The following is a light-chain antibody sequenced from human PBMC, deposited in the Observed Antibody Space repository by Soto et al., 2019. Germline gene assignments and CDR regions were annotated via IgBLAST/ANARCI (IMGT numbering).Light chain of an antibody. CDR1: QNVGTS. Sequence: EIVLTQSPATLSLSPGERATLSCRATQNVGTSLTWYQQKPGQAPRLLIYDASNRATGIPARFSGSGSGPDFTLTISSLEPEDFAVYYCQQYNHWPRMLSFGGGTRV. V-gene: IGKV3-11*01. CDR3: QQYNHWPRMLS. CDR2: DAS. J-gene: IGKJ4*01.